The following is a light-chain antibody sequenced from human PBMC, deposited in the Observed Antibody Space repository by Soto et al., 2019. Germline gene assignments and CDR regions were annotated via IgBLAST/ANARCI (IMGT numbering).Light chain of an antibody. J-gene: IGKJ1*01. CDR2: KAS. CDR3: QQYNSYSQT. CDR1: QTISSW. Sequence: DIQMTQSPSTLSGSVGDRVTITCRASQTISSWLAWYQQKPGKAPKLLIYKASTLQSGVPSRFSGSASGTEFTLTISSLQPDDFATYYCQQYNSYSQTFGQGTKV. V-gene: IGKV1-5*03.